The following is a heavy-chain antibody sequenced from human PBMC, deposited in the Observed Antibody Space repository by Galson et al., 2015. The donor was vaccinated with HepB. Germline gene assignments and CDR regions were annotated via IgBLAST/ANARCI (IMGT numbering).Heavy chain of an antibody. CDR1: GGTFSSYA. Sequence: SCKASGGTFSSYAISWVRQAPGQGLEWMGGIIPIFGTANYAQKFQGRVTITADESTSTAYMELSSLRSEDTAVYYCARAYCGGDCYSYYYYGMDVWGQGTTVTVSS. CDR2: IIPIFGTA. CDR3: ARAYCGGDCYSYYYYGMDV. V-gene: IGHV1-69*01. D-gene: IGHD2-21*02. J-gene: IGHJ6*02.